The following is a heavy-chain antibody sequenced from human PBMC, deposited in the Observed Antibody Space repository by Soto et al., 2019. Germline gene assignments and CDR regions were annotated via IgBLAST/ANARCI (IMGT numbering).Heavy chain of an antibody. CDR1: GGSFSGYY. D-gene: IGHD3-10*01. CDR2: INHSGST. V-gene: IGHV4-34*01. J-gene: IGHJ5*02. CDR3: ARERGVLLWFGEFNWFDP. Sequence: SETLSLTCAVYGGSFSGYYWSWIRQPPGKGLEWIGEINHSGSTNYNPSLKSRVTISVDTSKNQFSLKLSSVTAADKAVYYCARERGVLLWFGEFNWFDPWGQGTLVT.